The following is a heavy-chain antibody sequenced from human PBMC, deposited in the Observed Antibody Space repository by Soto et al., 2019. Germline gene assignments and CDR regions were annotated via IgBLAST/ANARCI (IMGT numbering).Heavy chain of an antibody. CDR3: AHGGGAAVGLYYFEY. Sequence: SGPTLVNPTQTLTLTSTFSGFSLSTTGVGVSWIRQPPGKALEWLALIYWHDDKRYSPSLKSRLTITKDTSKNQVVLTMTNIDPVDTVTYYCAHGGGAAVGLYYFEYWGQGALVTVSS. CDR1: GFSLSTTGVG. V-gene: IGHV2-5*01. CDR2: IYWHDDK. J-gene: IGHJ4*02. D-gene: IGHD6-13*01.